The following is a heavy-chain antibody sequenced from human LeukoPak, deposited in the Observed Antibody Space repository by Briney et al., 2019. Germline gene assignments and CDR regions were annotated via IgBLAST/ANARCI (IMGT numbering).Heavy chain of an antibody. CDR2: INHSGST. D-gene: IGHD3-3*01. J-gene: IGHJ4*02. CDR1: GGSIRSNY. CDR3: ASGQYYDLWSGYYVD. Sequence: PSETLSPTCSVSGGSIRSNYWSWIRQPPGKGLEWIGEINHSGSTNYNPSLKSRVTISVDTSKNQFSLKLSSVTAADTAVYYCASGQYYDLWSGYYVDWGQGTLVTVSA. V-gene: IGHV4-34*01.